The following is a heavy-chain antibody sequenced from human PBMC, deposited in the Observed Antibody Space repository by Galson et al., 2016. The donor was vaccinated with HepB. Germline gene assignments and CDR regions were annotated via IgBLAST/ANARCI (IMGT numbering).Heavy chain of an antibody. Sequence: SLRLSCAASGITFSRYWMHWVRQAPGKELVWVSHIKNDGTTTNYADSVRGRFIISRDNAKNTLYLQMNSLRAEDTAVYYCARLSLVSAGTVDYWGQGTLVVVSS. V-gene: IGHV3-74*01. CDR3: ARLSLVSAGTVDY. J-gene: IGHJ4*02. D-gene: IGHD6-19*01. CDR2: IKNDGTTT. CDR1: GITFSRYW.